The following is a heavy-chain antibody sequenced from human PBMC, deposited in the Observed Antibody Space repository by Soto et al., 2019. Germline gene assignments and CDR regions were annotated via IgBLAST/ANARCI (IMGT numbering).Heavy chain of an antibody. CDR3: ARGHLAVVPVASWYYYMDV. CDR1: GYSFSNYA. CDR2: VNAGNGNT. Sequence: ASVKVSCKASGYSFSNYAVHWVRQAPGQRLEWMGWVNAGNGNTRHSQNFQGRVTITRDTSARTAYLELSSLRSEDTAVYYCARGHLAVVPVASWYYYMDVWGKGTTVTVSS. V-gene: IGHV1-3*01. D-gene: IGHD2-2*01. J-gene: IGHJ6*03.